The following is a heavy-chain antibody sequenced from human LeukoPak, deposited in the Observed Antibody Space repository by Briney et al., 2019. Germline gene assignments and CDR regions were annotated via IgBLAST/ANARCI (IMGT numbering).Heavy chain of an antibody. CDR2: ISQDGSVE. Sequence: PGGSLRLSCAAWGFTMSNQGMNWVREARGEGLEWWANISQDGSVEHYVDSVKGRFTISRDNAQNSLSLQLNTLRAEDTAVYYCARDCCASGSHDYWGQGALVTVSS. D-gene: IGHD3-10*01. CDR3: ARDCCASGSHDY. CDR1: GFTMSNQG. J-gene: IGHJ4*02. V-gene: IGHV3-7*04.